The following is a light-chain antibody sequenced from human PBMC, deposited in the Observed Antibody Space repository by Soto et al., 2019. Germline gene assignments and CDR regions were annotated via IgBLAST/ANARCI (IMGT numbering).Light chain of an antibody. CDR1: QSISSW. CDR3: QQYNSYCT. CDR2: KAS. J-gene: IGKJ1*01. V-gene: IGKV1-5*03. Sequence: DIQMTQSPSPLSASVGDRVTITCRVSQSISSWLAWYQQKPGKAPKLLIYKASSLESGVPSRFSGSGSGTEFTLTISSLQPDDFATYYCQQYNSYCTFGQGTKVDIK.